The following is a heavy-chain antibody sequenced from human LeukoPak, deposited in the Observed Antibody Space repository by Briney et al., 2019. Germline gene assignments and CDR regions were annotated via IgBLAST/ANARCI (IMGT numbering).Heavy chain of an antibody. CDR3: ARVQGYYYYIDV. Sequence: GGSLRLSCAASGFTFSSYDMNWVRQAPGKGLEWVSSISSSSSYIYYTDSLKGRFTISRDNAKNSLFLQMNSLRAEDTAVYYCARVQGYYYYIDVWGKGTTVTASS. J-gene: IGHJ6*03. CDR1: GFTFSSYD. D-gene: IGHD3-10*01. CDR2: ISSSSSYI. V-gene: IGHV3-21*01.